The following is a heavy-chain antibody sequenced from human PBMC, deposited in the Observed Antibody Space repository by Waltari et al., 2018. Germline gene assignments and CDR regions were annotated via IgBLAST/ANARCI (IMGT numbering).Heavy chain of an antibody. D-gene: IGHD6-19*01. CDR1: GYIFTNHW. Sequence: EVQLVQSGAEIKKPGESLRISCQGSGYIFTNHWITWVRQMPGKGLEWMGRLDPSGTYTNDSPSFQGHVTVAADKSISTAYLQWSSLKASDTAIYYCARHAFGNSGWHFFDYWGQGTLVTVSS. CDR2: LDPSGTYT. CDR3: ARHAFGNSGWHFFDY. V-gene: IGHV5-10-1*03. J-gene: IGHJ4*02.